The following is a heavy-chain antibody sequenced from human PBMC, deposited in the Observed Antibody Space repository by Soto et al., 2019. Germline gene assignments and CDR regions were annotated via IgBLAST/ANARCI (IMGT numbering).Heavy chain of an antibody. CDR1: GGTFSSYA. CDR2: IIPIFGTA. Sequence: SVKVSCKASGGTFSSYAISWVRQAPGQGLEWMGGIIPIFGTANYAQKFQGRVTITADKSTSTAYMELSSLRSEDTAVYYCASVYGGTITDYWGQGALVTVSS. CDR3: ASVYGGTITDY. V-gene: IGHV1-69*06. D-gene: IGHD4-17*01. J-gene: IGHJ4*02.